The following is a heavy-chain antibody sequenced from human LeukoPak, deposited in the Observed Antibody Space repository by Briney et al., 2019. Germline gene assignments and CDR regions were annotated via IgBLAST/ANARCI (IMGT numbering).Heavy chain of an antibody. D-gene: IGHD6-13*01. CDR1: GFTFSSYS. V-gene: IGHV3-21*04. CDR2: ISSSSSYI. Sequence: KPGGSLRLSCAASGFTFSSYSMTWVRQAPGKGLEWVSSISSSSSYIYYADSVKGRFTISRDNAKNSLYLQMNSLRAEDTALYYCAKDTSITAAGTFDYWGQGALVTVSS. CDR3: AKDTSITAAGTFDY. J-gene: IGHJ4*02.